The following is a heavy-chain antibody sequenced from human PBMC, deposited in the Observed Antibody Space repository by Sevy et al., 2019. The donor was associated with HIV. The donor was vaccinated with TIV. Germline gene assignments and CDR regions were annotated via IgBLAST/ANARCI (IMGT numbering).Heavy chain of an antibody. Sequence: GGSLRLSCAASGFTFSDYYMSWIRQSPGKGLEWVSFISSSGSTIYYADSVKGRFTISRENAKNSLYLQMNSLRAEDTAVDYCARVSSGYYNWFDPWGQGTLVTVSS. J-gene: IGHJ5*02. CDR1: GFTFSDYY. V-gene: IGHV3-11*01. D-gene: IGHD3-22*01. CDR2: ISSSGSTI. CDR3: ARVSSGYYNWFDP.